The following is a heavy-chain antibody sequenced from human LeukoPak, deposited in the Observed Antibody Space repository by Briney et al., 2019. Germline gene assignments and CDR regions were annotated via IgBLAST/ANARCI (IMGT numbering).Heavy chain of an antibody. D-gene: IGHD3-10*01. CDR3: ARDEGLLWFGEYCDY. J-gene: IGHJ4*02. V-gene: IGHV3-7*01. CDR2: IKQDGSEK. CDR1: GFTFSSYW. Sequence: PGGSLRLSCAASGFTFSSYWMSWVRQAPGKGLEWVANIKQDGSEKYYVDSVKGRFTISRDNAKNSLYLQMNSLRAEGTAVYYCARDEGLLWFGEYCDYWGQGTLVTVSS.